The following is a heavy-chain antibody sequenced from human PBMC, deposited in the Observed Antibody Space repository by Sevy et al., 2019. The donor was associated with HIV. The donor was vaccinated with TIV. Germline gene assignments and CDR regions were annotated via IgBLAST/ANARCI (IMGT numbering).Heavy chain of an antibody. CDR1: GFTFSSYS. CDR2: ISSSSGTR. J-gene: IGHJ4*02. D-gene: IGHD2-15*01. Sequence: GGSLRLSCAASGFTFSSYSMHLVRQAPGKGLEWVSYISSSSGTRYYADSVKGRFTISRDNAKNSLFLQMNSLRDEDTAVYYCASRGYCGGGSCYSGPNDYWGQGTLVTVSS. V-gene: IGHV3-48*02. CDR3: ASRGYCGGGSCYSGPNDY.